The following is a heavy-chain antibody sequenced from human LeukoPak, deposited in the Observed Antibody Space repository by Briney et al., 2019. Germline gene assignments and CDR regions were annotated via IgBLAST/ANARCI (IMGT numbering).Heavy chain of an antibody. V-gene: IGHV3-53*01. CDR2: IYSGGST. CDR3: ARGPYYYDSSGLHY. CDR1: GFTFSTSW. Sequence: GGSLRLSCAASGFTFSTSWMSWVRQAPGKGLEWVSVIYSGGSTYYADSVKGRFTISRDNSKNTLYLQMNSLRAEDTAVYYCARGPYYYDSSGLHYWGQGTLVTVSS. J-gene: IGHJ4*02. D-gene: IGHD3-22*01.